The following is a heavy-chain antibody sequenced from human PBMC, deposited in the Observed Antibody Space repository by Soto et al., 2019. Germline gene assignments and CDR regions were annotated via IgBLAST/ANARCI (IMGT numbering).Heavy chain of an antibody. CDR1: GFSFSSYG. V-gene: IGHV3-30*03. CDR3: ARLYGYCIRNSCHGHYAMDV. J-gene: IGHJ6*02. Sequence: SLRLSCAASGFSFSSYGMHWVRQAPGKGLEWVAMISYDGTDEYYADSVKGRFTISRDNSKNAVYLQMNSLRAEDTAVFYCARLYGYCIRNSCHGHYAMDVWGQGT. D-gene: IGHD2-2*01. CDR2: ISYDGTDE.